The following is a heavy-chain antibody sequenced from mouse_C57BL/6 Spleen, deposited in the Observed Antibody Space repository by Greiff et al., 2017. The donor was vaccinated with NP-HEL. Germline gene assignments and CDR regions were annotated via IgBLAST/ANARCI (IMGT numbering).Heavy chain of an antibody. V-gene: IGHV5-9*01. CDR2: ISGGGGNT. Sequence: EVKLVESGGGLVKPGGSLKLSCAASGFTFSSYTMSWVRQTPEKRLEWVATISGGGGNTYYQDSVKGRFTISRDNAKNTLYLQMSSLRSEDTALYYCARQNYYGRYFDYWGQGTTLTVSS. CDR3: ARQNYYGRYFDY. CDR1: GFTFSSYT. D-gene: IGHD1-1*01. J-gene: IGHJ2*01.